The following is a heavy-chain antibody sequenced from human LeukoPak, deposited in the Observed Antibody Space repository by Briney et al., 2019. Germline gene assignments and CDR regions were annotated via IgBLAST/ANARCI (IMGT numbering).Heavy chain of an antibody. CDR3: ATLGAFNDYYYMDV. Sequence: GGSLRLSCAASGFTFSSYGMHWVRQAPGKGLEWVAFIRYDGSNKYYADSVKGRFTISRDNSKNTLYLQMNSLRSEDTAVYYCATLGAFNDYYYMDVWGKGTTVTVSS. D-gene: IGHD3-16*01. CDR2: IRYDGSNK. CDR1: GFTFSSYG. J-gene: IGHJ6*03. V-gene: IGHV3-30*02.